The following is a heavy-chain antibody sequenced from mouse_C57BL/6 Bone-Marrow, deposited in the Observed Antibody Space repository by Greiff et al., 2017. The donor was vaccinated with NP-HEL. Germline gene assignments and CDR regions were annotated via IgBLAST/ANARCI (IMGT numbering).Heavy chain of an antibody. D-gene: IGHD1-1*01. Sequence: EVQVVESGGGLVQPGESLKLSCESNEYEFPSHDMSWVRKTPEKRLELVAAINSDGGSTYYPDTMERRFIISRDNTKKTLYLQMSSLRSEDTALYYCARVITTVVATEDWYFDVWGTGTTVTVSS. CDR3: ARVITTVVATEDWYFDV. V-gene: IGHV5-2*01. J-gene: IGHJ1*03. CDR2: INSDGGST. CDR1: EYEFPSHD.